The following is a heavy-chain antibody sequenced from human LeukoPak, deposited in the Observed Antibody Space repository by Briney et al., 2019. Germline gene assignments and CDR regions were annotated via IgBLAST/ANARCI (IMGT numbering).Heavy chain of an antibody. Sequence: SETLSLTCAVSGYSISSGYYWGWIRQPPGKGVEWIGSIYHSGSTYYNPSLKSRVTISVDTSKNQFSLKQSSVTAADTAAYYCARGRLGNYYFDYWGQGTLVTVSS. CDR2: IYHSGST. D-gene: IGHD4-23*01. J-gene: IGHJ4*02. CDR3: ARGRLGNYYFDY. CDR1: GYSISSGYY. V-gene: IGHV4-38-2*01.